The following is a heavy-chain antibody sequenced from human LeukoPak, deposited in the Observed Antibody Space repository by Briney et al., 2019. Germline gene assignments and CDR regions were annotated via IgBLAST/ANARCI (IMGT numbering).Heavy chain of an antibody. J-gene: IGHJ4*02. CDR2: FDPEDGET. V-gene: IGHV1-24*01. CDR1: GYTLTELS. CDR3: ARGKYYYGSHDFDY. D-gene: IGHD3-10*01. Sequence: ASVKVSCKVSGYTLTELSMHWVRQAPGKGLEWMGGFDPEDGETIYAQKFQGRVTMTEDTSTDTAYMELSSLRSEDTAVYYCARGKYYYGSHDFDYWGQGTLVTVSS.